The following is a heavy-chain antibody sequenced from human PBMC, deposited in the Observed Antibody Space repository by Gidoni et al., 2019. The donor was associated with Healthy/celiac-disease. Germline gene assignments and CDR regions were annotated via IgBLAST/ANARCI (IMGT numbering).Heavy chain of an antibody. CDR2: IYYSGST. D-gene: IGHD2-2*02. J-gene: IGHJ5*02. V-gene: IGHV4-31*03. CDR1: GGSISSGGYY. Sequence: QVQLQESGPGLVKPSQTLSLPCTVSGGSISSGGYYWRWIRQHPGKGLEWIGYIYYSGSTYYHPSLKSRVTISVDTSKNQFSLKLSSVTAADTAVYYCASAYLNWFDPWGQGTLVTVSS. CDR3: ASAYLNWFDP.